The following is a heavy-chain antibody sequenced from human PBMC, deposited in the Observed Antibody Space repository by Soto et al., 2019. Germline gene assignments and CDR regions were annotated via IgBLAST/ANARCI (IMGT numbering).Heavy chain of an antibody. V-gene: IGHV4-4*02. CDR2: IYHSGST. D-gene: IGHD3-22*01. CDR1: GGSISSSNW. Sequence: PWETLSLTCAVSGGSISSSNWWSWVRQPPGKGLEWIGEIYHSGSTNYNPSLKSRVTISVDKSKNQFSLKLSSVTAADTAVYYCARAEGAANYYDSSGYLDYWGQGTLVTVSS. CDR3: ARAEGAANYYDSSGYLDY. J-gene: IGHJ4*02.